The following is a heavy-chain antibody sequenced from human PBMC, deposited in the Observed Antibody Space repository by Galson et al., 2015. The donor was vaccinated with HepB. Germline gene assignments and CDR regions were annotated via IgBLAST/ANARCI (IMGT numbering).Heavy chain of an antibody. D-gene: IGHD6-19*01. CDR2: IKSKTDGGTT. V-gene: IGHV3-15*01. CDR1: GFTFSNAW. CDR3: TTDPSPTIAVAGHFDY. J-gene: IGHJ4*02. Sequence: SLRLSCAASGFTFSNAWMSWVRQAPGKGLEWVGRIKSKTDGGTTGYAAPVKGRFSISRHDSKNTLYLQMNSLKTEDTAVYYCTTDPSPTIAVAGHFDYWGQGTLVTVSS.